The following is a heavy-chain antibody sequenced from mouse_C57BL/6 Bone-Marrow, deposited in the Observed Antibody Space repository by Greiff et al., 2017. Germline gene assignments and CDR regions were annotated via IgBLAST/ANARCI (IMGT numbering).Heavy chain of an antibody. V-gene: IGHV5-16*01. D-gene: IGHD2-1*01. Sequence: EVQLVESEGGLVQPGSSMKLSCTASGFTFSDYYMAWVRQVPEKGLEWVANINYDGSSTYYLDSLKSRFIISRDNAKNILYLQMSSLKSEDTATYYCERDSYGNFYYWYFDVWGTGTTVTVSS. J-gene: IGHJ1*03. CDR2: INYDGSST. CDR3: ERDSYGNFYYWYFDV. CDR1: GFTFSDYY.